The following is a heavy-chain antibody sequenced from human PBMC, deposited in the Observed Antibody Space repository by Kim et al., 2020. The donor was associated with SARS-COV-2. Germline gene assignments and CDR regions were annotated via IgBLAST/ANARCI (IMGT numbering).Heavy chain of an antibody. CDR1: GGTFSSYA. CDR2: IIPIFGTA. Sequence: SVKVSCKASGGTFSSYAIIWVRQAPGQGLEWMGGIIPIFGTANYAQKFQGRVTITADESTSTAYMELSSLRSEDPAEYYCPRWGENSDYYDSSGPDAFDIWGQGTMVTVSS. V-gene: IGHV1-69*13. CDR3: PRWGENSDYYDSSGPDAFDI. J-gene: IGHJ3*02. D-gene: IGHD3-22*01.